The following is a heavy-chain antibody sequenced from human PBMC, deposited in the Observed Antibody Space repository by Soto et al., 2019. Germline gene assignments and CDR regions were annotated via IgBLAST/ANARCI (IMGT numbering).Heavy chain of an antibody. V-gene: IGHV4-4*02. J-gene: IGHJ5*02. D-gene: IGHD3-10*01. CDR1: GDSITGDNW. CDR2: IHHSGAT. CDR3: ARERPTLWFGELSWFDP. Sequence: PSETLSLTCAVSGDSITGDNWWSWVRQPPGKGLEWIGEIHHSGATNYNPSLKSRVTISVDTSKNQFSLKLSSVTAADTAVYYCARERPTLWFGELSWFDPWGQGTLVTVSS.